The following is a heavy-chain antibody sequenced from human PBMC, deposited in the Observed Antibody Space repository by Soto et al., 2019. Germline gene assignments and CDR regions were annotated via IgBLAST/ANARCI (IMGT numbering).Heavy chain of an antibody. D-gene: IGHD5-18*01. CDR1: GFTFSSYS. CDR3: ARDQPGYSYGYGLGY. CDR2: ISSSSSYI. Sequence: PGGSLRLSCAASGFTFSSYSMNWVRQAPGKGLEWVSSISSSSSYIYYADSVKGRFTISRDNAKNSLYLQMNSLRAEDTAVYYCARDQPGYSYGYGLGYWGQGTLVNVSS. J-gene: IGHJ4*02. V-gene: IGHV3-21*01.